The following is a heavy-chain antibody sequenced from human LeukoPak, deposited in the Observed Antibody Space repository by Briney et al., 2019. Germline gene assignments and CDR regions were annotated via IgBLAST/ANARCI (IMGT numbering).Heavy chain of an antibody. CDR1: GFTFSIYA. Sequence: GGSLRLSCSASGFTFSIYAMHWARQAPGKGLEYVSGISSNGGSTYYADSVKGRFTISRDNSKNTLYLQMSSLRAEDTAVYYCVKSPSYDFWSRYLYYFDYWGQGTLVTVSS. V-gene: IGHV3-64D*09. CDR3: VKSPSYDFWSRYLYYFDY. J-gene: IGHJ4*02. D-gene: IGHD3-3*01. CDR2: ISSNGGST.